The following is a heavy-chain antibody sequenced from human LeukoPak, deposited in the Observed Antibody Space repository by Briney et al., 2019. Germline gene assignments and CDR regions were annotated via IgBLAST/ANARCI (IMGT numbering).Heavy chain of an antibody. Sequence: SETLSLTCTVSGGSIRSYYWSWIRQPAGKGLEWIGRIYTSGSTNYNPSLKSRVTMSVDTSKNQFSLKLSSVTAADTAVYYCAREGGDILTGYYLVGYFDYWGQGTLVTVSS. J-gene: IGHJ4*02. CDR3: AREGGDILTGYYLVGYFDY. D-gene: IGHD3-9*01. CDR1: GGSIRSYY. V-gene: IGHV4-4*07. CDR2: IYTSGST.